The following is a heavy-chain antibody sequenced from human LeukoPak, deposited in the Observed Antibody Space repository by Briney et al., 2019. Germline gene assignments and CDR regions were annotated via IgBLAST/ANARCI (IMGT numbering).Heavy chain of an antibody. CDR3: ARNNKWLLLRNWFDP. CDR2: INHSGST. V-gene: IGHV4-34*01. Sequence: SETLSLTCAVYGGSFSGYYWGWIRQPPGKGLEWIGEINHSGSTNYNPSLKSRVTISVDTSKNQFSLKLSSVTAADTAVYYCARNNKWLLLRNWFDPWGQGTLVTVSS. D-gene: IGHD3-22*01. J-gene: IGHJ5*02. CDR1: GGSFSGYY.